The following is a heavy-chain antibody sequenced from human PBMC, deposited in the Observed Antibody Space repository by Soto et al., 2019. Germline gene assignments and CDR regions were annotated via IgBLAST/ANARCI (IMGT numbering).Heavy chain of an antibody. CDR2: INHSGST. CDR1: GGSFSGYY. Sequence: SETLSLTCAVYGGSFSGYYWSWIRQPPGKGLEWIGEINHSGSTNYNPSLKSRVTISVDTSKNQFSLKLSSVTPADTAVYYCARGGEDIVVVPAAKNHYYYYYMDVWGKGTTVTVSS. D-gene: IGHD2-2*01. V-gene: IGHV4-34*01. CDR3: ARGGEDIVVVPAAKNHYYYYYMDV. J-gene: IGHJ6*03.